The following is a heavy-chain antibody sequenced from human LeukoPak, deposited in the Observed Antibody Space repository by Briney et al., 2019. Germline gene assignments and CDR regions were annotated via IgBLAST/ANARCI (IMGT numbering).Heavy chain of an antibody. CDR2: IRHDATHT. V-gene: IGHV3-30*02. J-gene: IGHJ4*02. CDR3: ARGYSSSWYRFDY. CDR1: GFSFSASR. Sequence: GGSLRLSCVGSGFSFSASRMHWVRQAPGKGLEWLGHIRHDATHTEYADSVKGRLTISRDNSKNTLYLQMNSLRAEDTAVYYCARGYSSSWYRFDYWGQGTLVTVSS. D-gene: IGHD6-13*01.